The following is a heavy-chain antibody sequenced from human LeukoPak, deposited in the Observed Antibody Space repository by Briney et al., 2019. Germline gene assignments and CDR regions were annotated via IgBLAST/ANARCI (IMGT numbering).Heavy chain of an antibody. CDR2: IKQDGSEK. Sequence: GGSLRLSCAASGFTFSSYWMSWVRQAPGKGLEWVANIKQDGSEKYYVDSVKGRFTISRDNAKNSLYLQMNSLRAEDTAVYYCARSFTFGGWYGQGWFDPWGQGTLVTVSS. D-gene: IGHD6-19*01. V-gene: IGHV3-7*01. J-gene: IGHJ5*02. CDR3: ARSFTFGGWYGQGWFDP. CDR1: GFTFSSYW.